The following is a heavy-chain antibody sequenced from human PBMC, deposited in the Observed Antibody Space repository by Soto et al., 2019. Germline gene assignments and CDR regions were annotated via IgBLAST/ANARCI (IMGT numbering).Heavy chain of an antibody. V-gene: IGHV3-30*18. J-gene: IGHJ6*02. CDR3: AKEHGVTMVRGPHYYYGMDV. D-gene: IGHD3-10*01. CDR2: ISYDGSNK. Sequence: QVQLEESGGGVVQPWRSLRLSCAASGFTFSSYGMHWVRQAPGKGLAWVAVISYDGSNKYYADSVKGRFTISRDNSKNTLDLQMNSLRAEDTAVYYCAKEHGVTMVRGPHYYYGMDVWGQGTTVTVSS. CDR1: GFTFSSYG.